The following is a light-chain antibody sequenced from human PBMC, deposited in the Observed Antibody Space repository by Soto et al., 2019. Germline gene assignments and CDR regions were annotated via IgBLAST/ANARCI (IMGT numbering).Light chain of an antibody. V-gene: IGKV1-8*01. J-gene: IGKJ4*01. CDR3: QQYYSYPFT. Sequence: AIRMTQPPSSFSASTGDRVTITSRARQGISSYLAWYQQKPWKAPKLLNYAASTLQSGVPSRFSGSGSGTDFTLTISCLQSEDFATYYCQQYYSYPFTFGGGTKVEIK. CDR2: AAS. CDR1: QGISSY.